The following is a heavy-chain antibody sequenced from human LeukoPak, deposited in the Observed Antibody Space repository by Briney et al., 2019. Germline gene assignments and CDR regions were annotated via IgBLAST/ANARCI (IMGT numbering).Heavy chain of an antibody. D-gene: IGHD4-17*01. CDR2: ISSSGSTK. Sequence: GGSLRLXCAASGFTFSSYEMNWVRQAPGKGLEWVSYISSSGSTKHYADSVKGRFTISRDNAKYSLYLQMNSLRAEDTAVYYCARDPYYGDYVVWGQGTLVTVSS. V-gene: IGHV3-48*03. CDR1: GFTFSSYE. CDR3: ARDPYYGDYVV. J-gene: IGHJ4*02.